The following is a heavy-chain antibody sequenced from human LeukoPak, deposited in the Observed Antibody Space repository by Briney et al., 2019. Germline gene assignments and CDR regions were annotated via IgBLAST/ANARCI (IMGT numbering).Heavy chain of an antibody. V-gene: IGHV3-23*01. CDR1: GFTFSSYA. CDR3: TTGRVSNDAFDI. Sequence: GGYLRLSCAASGFTFSSYAMSWVRQAPGKGLEWVSAISGSGGSTYYADSVKGRFTISRDNSKNTLYLQMNSLTAEDTAVYYCTTGRVSNDAFDIWGQGTMVTVSS. D-gene: IGHD6-13*01. CDR2: ISGSGGST. J-gene: IGHJ3*02.